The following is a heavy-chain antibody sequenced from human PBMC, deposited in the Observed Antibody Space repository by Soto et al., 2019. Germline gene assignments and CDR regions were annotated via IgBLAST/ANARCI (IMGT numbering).Heavy chain of an antibody. V-gene: IGHV3-53*01. CDR2: IYSGGST. J-gene: IGHJ5*02. CDR1: GFTVSSNY. Sequence: PGGSLRLSCAASGFTVSSNYMSWVRQAPGKGLEWVSVIYSGGSTYYADSVKGRFTISRDNSKNTLYLQMNSLRAEDTAVYYCARTRKYANWFDPWGQGTLVTVSS. D-gene: IGHD2-8*01. CDR3: ARTRKYANWFDP.